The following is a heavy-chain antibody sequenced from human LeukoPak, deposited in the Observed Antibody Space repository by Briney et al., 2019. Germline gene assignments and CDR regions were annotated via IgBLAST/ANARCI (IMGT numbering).Heavy chain of an antibody. CDR3: ASGGAGYSYGSLVEY. D-gene: IGHD5-18*01. Sequence: PSETLSLTCTVAGGSISSSSYYWGWIRQPPGKGLEWIGSIYYSGSTYYNPSLKSRVTISVDTSKNQFSLKLSSVTAADTAVYYCASGGAGYSYGSLVEYWGQGTLVTVSS. J-gene: IGHJ4*02. CDR2: IYYSGST. CDR1: GGSISSSSYY. V-gene: IGHV4-39*07.